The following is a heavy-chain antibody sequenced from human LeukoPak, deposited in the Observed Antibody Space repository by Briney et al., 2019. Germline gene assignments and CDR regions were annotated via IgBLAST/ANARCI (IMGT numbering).Heavy chain of an antibody. Sequence: SETLSLTCAVYGGSFSGYYWSWIRQPPGKGLEWIGEINHSGSTNYNPSLKSRVTISVDTSKNQFSLKLSSVTAADTAVYYCARRGGLASGSIFGYWGQGTLVTVSS. J-gene: IGHJ4*02. CDR2: INHSGST. CDR3: ARRGGLASGSIFGY. V-gene: IGHV4-34*01. CDR1: GGSFSGYY. D-gene: IGHD3-3*01.